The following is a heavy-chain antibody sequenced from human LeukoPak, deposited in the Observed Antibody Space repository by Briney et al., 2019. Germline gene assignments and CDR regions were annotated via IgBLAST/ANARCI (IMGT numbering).Heavy chain of an antibody. Sequence: GGSLRLSCAASGFTFDDYGMSWVRQAPGKGLEWVSGINWNGGSTGYADSVKGRFTISRDNSKNTMYLQMNSLRAEDTAVYYCAKDANSGWSYFDYWGQGTLVTVSS. V-gene: IGHV3-20*04. CDR3: AKDANSGWSYFDY. CDR2: INWNGGST. J-gene: IGHJ4*02. CDR1: GFTFDDYG. D-gene: IGHD6-19*01.